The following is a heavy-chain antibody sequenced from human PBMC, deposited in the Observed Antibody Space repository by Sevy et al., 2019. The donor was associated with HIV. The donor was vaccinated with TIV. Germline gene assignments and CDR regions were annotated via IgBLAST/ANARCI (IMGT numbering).Heavy chain of an antibody. J-gene: IGHJ4*02. CDR3: VRAIAAAGCF. CDR2: IKQDGSVK. V-gene: IGHV3-7*01. CDR1: GFSLNNYW. D-gene: IGHD6-13*01. Sequence: GGSLRLSCAASGFSLNNYWMNWVRQAPGKGLEWVANIKQDGSVKYYVDSVKGRFTISRDNAMNLLYLQMNSMRVEDTALYYGVRAIAAAGCFWGQGTLVTVSS.